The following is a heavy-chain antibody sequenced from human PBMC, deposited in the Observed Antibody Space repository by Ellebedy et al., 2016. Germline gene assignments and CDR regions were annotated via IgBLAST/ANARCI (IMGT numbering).Heavy chain of an antibody. Sequence: SVKVSXKASGGTFSSYAISWVRQAPGQGLEWMGGIIPIFGTANYAQKFQGRVTITADESTSTAYMELSSLRSEDTAVYYCARDPRDGYNLFDYWGQGTLVTVSS. V-gene: IGHV1-69*13. CDR3: ARDPRDGYNLFDY. D-gene: IGHD5-24*01. CDR1: GGTFSSYA. J-gene: IGHJ4*02. CDR2: IIPIFGTA.